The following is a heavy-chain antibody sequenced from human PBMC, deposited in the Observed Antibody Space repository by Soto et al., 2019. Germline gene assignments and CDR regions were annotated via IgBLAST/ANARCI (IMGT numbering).Heavy chain of an antibody. V-gene: IGHV1-18*01. D-gene: IGHD3-10*01. Sequence: QVQLVQSGGEVKKPGASVKVSCKASGYTFTNYGISWVRQAPGQGLEWMGWINVYNGNTKYAQKVQGRVTMTTDTFTSTAYMELRSLRSDDTAVYYGARGVGSGSYYSQYNWFDPWGQGTLVTVSS. J-gene: IGHJ5*02. CDR2: INVYNGNT. CDR1: GYTFTNYG. CDR3: ARGVGSGSYYSQYNWFDP.